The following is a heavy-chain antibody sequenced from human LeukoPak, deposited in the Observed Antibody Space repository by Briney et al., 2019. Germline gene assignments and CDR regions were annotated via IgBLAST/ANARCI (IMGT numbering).Heavy chain of an antibody. D-gene: IGHD4-11*01. V-gene: IGHV4-34*01. CDR2: INHSGST. J-gene: IGHJ5*02. CDR1: GGSFSGYY. Sequence: PSETLSLTCAVYGGSFSGYYWRWVRQPPGKGLEWIGEINHSGSTNYNPSLKSRVTISVDTSKNQFSLKLSSVTAADTAVYYCARVRWGYSNYWFDPWGQGTLVTVSS. CDR3: ARVRWGYSNYWFDP.